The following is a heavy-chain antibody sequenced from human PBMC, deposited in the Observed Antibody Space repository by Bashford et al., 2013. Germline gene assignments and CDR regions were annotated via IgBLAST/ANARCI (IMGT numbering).Heavy chain of an antibody. CDR1: GGSISSYY. V-gene: IGHV4-59*01. D-gene: IGHD1-26*01. CDR2: IYYSGST. Sequence: SETLSLTCTVSGGSISSYYWSWIRQPPGKGLEWIGYIYYSGSTNYNPSLKSRVTISVDTSKNQFSLKLSSVTAADTAVYYCAFSVGALQTSFDYWGQGTLVTVSS. CDR3: AFSVGALQTSFDY. J-gene: IGHJ4*02.